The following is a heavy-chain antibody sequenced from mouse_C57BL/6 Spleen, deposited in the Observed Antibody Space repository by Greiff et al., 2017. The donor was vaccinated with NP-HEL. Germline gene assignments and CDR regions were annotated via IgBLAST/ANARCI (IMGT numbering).Heavy chain of an antibody. CDR2: INPYNGGT. CDR3: ARGDEAMDY. D-gene: IGHD3-3*01. V-gene: IGHV1-19*01. J-gene: IGHJ4*01. Sequence: LQESGPVLVKPGASVKMSCKASGYTFTDYYMNWVKQSHGKSLEWIGVINPYNGGTSYNQKFKGKATLTVDKSSSTAYMELNSLTSEDSAVYYCARGDEAMDYWGQGTSVTVSS. CDR1: GYTFTDYY.